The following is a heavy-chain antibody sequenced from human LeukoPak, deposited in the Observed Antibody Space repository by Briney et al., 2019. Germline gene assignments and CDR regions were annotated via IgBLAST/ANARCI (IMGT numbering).Heavy chain of an antibody. Sequence: GRSLRLSYAASSFTVSSDGMHWVQQAGRKWLESLALIAYGGSNKYYADSVKGRFTISRDNSKNTLYLQMNSLRAEDTAVYYCAKGLLQLSVYGGIHDAFDFWGQGTMVTVSS. J-gene: IGHJ3*01. V-gene: IGHV3-30*02. CDR1: SFTVSSDG. D-gene: IGHD4-23*01. CDR3: AKGLLQLSVYGGIHDAFDF. CDR2: IAYGGSNK.